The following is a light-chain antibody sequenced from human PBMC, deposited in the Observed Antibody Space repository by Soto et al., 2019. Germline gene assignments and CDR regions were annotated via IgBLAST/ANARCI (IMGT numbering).Light chain of an antibody. J-gene: IGLJ1*01. CDR1: TSDVGSYNL. V-gene: IGLV2-23*02. Sequence: QSALTQPASVSGSPGQSITISCTGTTSDVGSYNLVSWYQQHPGKAPKLMIYEVSKRHSGVSNRFSGSKSGNTASLTISGLQAEDEADYYCCSHAGTSRFYVFGTGTKVTVL. CDR2: EVS. CDR3: CSHAGTSRFYV.